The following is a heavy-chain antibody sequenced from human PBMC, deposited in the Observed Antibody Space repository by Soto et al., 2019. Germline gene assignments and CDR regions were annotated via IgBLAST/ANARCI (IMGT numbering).Heavy chain of an antibody. CDR1: GGSIRSSSYY. Sequence: SETLSLTCTVSGGSIRSSSYYWGWIRQPPGKGLEWIGGIYYSGSTYYNPSLKSRVTISVDTSKNQFSLKMSFVTAADTALYDSARVERGTATTVVHAFDIWGTATMLTVAS. V-gene: IGHV4-39*01. D-gene: IGHD1-1*01. J-gene: IGHJ3*02. CDR3: ARVERGTATTVVHAFDI. CDR2: IYYSGST.